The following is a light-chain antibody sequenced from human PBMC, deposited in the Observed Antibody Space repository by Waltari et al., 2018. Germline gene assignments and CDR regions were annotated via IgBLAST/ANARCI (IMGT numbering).Light chain of an antibody. V-gene: IGKV3-20*01. CDR3: QHYVRLPVS. J-gene: IGKJ1*01. CDR2: GAS. Sequence: REPRDPAQAPRFLTQGASSRATGVPDRFSGRESGTDFSLTIRRLEPEEFAVYYCQHYVRLPVSFGQGTKVEIK.